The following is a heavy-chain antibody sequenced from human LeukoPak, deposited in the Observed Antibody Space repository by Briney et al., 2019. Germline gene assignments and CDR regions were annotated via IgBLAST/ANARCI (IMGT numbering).Heavy chain of an antibody. CDR2: ISGSGGST. CDR1: GFTFSSYA. V-gene: IGHV3-23*01. CDR3: AKTSDDYDSSGYYFDY. Sequence: GGSLRLSCAASGFTFSSYAMSWVRQAPGKGLEWVSVISGSGGSTYYADSVKGRFTISRDNSKNTLYMQMNSLRAEDTAVYYCAKTSDDYDSSGYYFDYWGQGTLVTVSS. J-gene: IGHJ4*02. D-gene: IGHD3-22*01.